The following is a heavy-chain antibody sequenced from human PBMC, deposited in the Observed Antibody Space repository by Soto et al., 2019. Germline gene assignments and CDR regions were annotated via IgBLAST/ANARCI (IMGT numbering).Heavy chain of an antibody. D-gene: IGHD1-26*01. J-gene: IGHJ6*02. CDR2: INHSGST. CDR3: ARVDGGSYYFHYYYGMDV. CDR1: GGSFSGYY. V-gene: IGHV4-34*01. Sequence: PSETLSLTCAVYGGSFSGYYWSWIRQPPGKGLEWIGEINHSGSTNYNPSLKSRVTISVETSKNQFSLKLSSVTAADTAVYYCARVDGGSYYFHYYYGMDVWGQGTTVTV.